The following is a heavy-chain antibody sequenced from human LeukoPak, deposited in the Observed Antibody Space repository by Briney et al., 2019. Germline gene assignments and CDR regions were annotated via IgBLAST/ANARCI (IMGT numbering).Heavy chain of an antibody. D-gene: IGHD3-9*01. CDR1: GGSISSGSYY. J-gene: IGHJ4*02. V-gene: IGHV4-61*02. CDR2: IYTSGST. CDR3: ARGEDWFDY. Sequence: PSETLSLTCTVSGGSISSGSYYWSWIRQPAGKGLEWIGRIYTSGSTNYNPSLKSRVTTSVDTSKNQFSLKLSSVTAADTAVYYCARGEDWFDYWGQGTLVTVSS.